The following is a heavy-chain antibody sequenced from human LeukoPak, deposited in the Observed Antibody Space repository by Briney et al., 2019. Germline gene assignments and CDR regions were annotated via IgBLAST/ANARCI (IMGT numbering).Heavy chain of an antibody. CDR2: IYYSGTT. CDR3: ARGTNRPRYYYYYYYMDV. CDR1: GGSISSSGYY. Sequence: SETLSLTCTVSGGSISSSGYYWGWIRQPPGKGLEWIGSIYYSGTTYYSLSLRSRVTISVDTSKNQFSLKLSSVTAADTAVYYCARGTNRPRYYYYYYYMDVWGKGTTVTVSS. V-gene: IGHV4-39*01. D-gene: IGHD6-6*01. J-gene: IGHJ6*03.